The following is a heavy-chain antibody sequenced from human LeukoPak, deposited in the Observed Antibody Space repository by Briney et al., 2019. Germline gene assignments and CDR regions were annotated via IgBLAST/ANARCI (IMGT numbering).Heavy chain of an antibody. J-gene: IGHJ4*02. CDR1: GFTFSSYA. CDR2: ISGSGGST. V-gene: IGHV3-23*01. Sequence: GGSLRLSCAASGFTFSSYAMSWVRQAPGKGLEWVSAISGSGGSTYYADSVKGRFTISRDNSKNTLYLQMNSLRAEDTAVCYCAKVQYGLLWFGELSYYFDYWGQGTLVTVSS. D-gene: IGHD3-10*01. CDR3: AKVQYGLLWFGELSYYFDY.